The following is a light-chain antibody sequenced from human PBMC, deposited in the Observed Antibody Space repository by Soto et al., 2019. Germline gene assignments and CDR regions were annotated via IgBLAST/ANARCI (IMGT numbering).Light chain of an antibody. CDR3: QQYGSSPPYT. Sequence: EIVLTQSPGTLSLSPGERATLSCRASQSVSGSYLAWYLQKPGQSPRLLIYGSSDRATGIPDRFSGSGSGTDFTLTISRVEPEDFAVYYCQQYGSSPPYTFGQGTKLEIK. CDR2: GSS. V-gene: IGKV3-20*01. J-gene: IGKJ2*01. CDR1: QSVSGSY.